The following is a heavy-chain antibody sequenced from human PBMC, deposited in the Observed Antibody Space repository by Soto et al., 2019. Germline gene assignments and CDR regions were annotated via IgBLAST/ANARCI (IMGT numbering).Heavy chain of an antibody. CDR1: GYTFPSYW. Sequence: GESLKISCKGSGYTFPSYWIGWVRQMPGKGLEWMGIIYPGDSDARYSPSFQGQVTISVDMSISTAYLHLSSLKASDTAMYYCASKNYYDSSGGYYYYGMDVWGQGTTVTVSS. CDR3: ASKNYYDSSGGYYYYGMDV. CDR2: IYPGDSDA. J-gene: IGHJ6*02. V-gene: IGHV5-51*01. D-gene: IGHD3-22*01.